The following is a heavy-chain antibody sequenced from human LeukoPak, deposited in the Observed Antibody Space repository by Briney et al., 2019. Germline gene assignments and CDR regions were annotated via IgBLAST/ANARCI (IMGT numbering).Heavy chain of an antibody. J-gene: IGHJ5*02. V-gene: IGHV3-30*03. CDR3: ARAHNWNDPWFDP. CDR2: ISYDGSNK. CDR1: GFTFSRYG. D-gene: IGHD1-1*01. Sequence: GGSLRLSCAASGFTFSRYGMHWVRQAPGKGLEWVAIISYDGSNKYYGDSVKGRFTISRDNSKNTLYLQMNSLRAEDTAVYYCARAHNWNDPWFDPWGQGTLVTVSS.